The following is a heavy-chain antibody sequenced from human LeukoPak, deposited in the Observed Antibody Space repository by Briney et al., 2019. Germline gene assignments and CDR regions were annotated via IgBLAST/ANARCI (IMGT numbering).Heavy chain of an antibody. CDR1: GFTFSTYW. CDR3: ARDMLRKNYYMDV. CDR2: IHRGASAI. J-gene: IGHJ6*03. D-gene: IGHD2-8*01. Sequence: LAGGSLRLSCAASGFTFSTYWMSWVRQTPEKGLEWISYIHRGASAIYYADSVKGRFAISRDDAKNSLYLQMNSLRAEDTAVYYCARDMLRKNYYMDVWGKGTTVTVSS. V-gene: IGHV3-48*04.